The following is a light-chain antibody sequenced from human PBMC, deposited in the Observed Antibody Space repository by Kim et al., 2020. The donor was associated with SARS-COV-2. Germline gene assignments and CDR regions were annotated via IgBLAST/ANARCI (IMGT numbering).Light chain of an antibody. J-gene: IGLJ1*01. V-gene: IGLV3-10*01. CDR2: EDS. Sequence: VSPGQTARITCSGDALPKKYAYGYQQKSGQAPVLVIYEDSKRPSGIPERFSGSSSGTMATLTISGAQVEDEADYYCYSTDSSGRIFGTGTKVTVL. CDR1: ALPKKY. CDR3: YSTDSSGRI.